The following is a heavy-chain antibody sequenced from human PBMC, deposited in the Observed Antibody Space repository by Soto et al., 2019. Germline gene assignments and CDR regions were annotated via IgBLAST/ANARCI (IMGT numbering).Heavy chain of an antibody. D-gene: IGHD1-20*01. J-gene: IGHJ6*02. CDR2: IDWDDDK. V-gene: IGHV2-70*01. CDR3: ARTYKRWPRYYYYGMDV. Sequence: SGPTLVNPTQTLTLTCTFSGFSLSTSGMCVSWIRQPPGKALEWLAPIDWDDDKYYSTPLKTRLTISKDTSKNQVVLTMTNMDPVDTATYYCARTYKRWPRYYYYGMDVWGQGTTVTVSS. CDR1: GFSLSTSGMC.